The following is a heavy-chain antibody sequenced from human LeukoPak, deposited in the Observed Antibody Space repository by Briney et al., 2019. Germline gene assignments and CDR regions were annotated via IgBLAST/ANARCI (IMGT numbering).Heavy chain of an antibody. CDR3: AKDPNFYYCMDV. CDR2: ISGSGDNT. V-gene: IGHV3-23*01. CDR1: GITFSSYG. Sequence: GGTLRLSCAASGITFSSYGMNWVRQAPGKGLEWVSAISGSGDNTHYADSVKGRFTISRDNSKNTLYLQMNSLRAEDTAVYYCAKDPNFYYCMDVWGKGTTVTISS. J-gene: IGHJ6*03.